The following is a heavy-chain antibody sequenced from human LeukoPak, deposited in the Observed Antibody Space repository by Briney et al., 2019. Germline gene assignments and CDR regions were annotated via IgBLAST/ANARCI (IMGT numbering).Heavy chain of an antibody. CDR1: VFTFTSYW. Sequence: GGSPRLSCAASVFTFTSYWMSWVRQAPGKGLEWVANIKQDGSEKYYVDSVKGRFTISRDNAKNSLYLQMNSLRAEDTAVYYCAREEPYYYDSSGYYYVEVDAFDIWGQGTMVTVSS. J-gene: IGHJ3*02. CDR2: IKQDGSEK. V-gene: IGHV3-7*03. CDR3: AREEPYYYDSSGYYYVEVDAFDI. D-gene: IGHD3-22*01.